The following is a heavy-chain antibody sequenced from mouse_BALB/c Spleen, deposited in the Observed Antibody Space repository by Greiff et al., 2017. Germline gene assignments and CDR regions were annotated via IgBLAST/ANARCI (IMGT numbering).Heavy chain of an antibody. CDR1: GFTFSDYY. D-gene: IGHD2-1*01. Sequence: LVESGGGLVKPGGSLKLSCAASGFTFSDYYMYWVRQTPEKRLEWVATISDGGSYTYYPDSVKGRFTISRDNAKNNLYLQMSSLKSEDTAMYYCARDGNPYAMDYWGQGTSVTVSS. CDR2: ISDGGSYT. CDR3: ARDGNPYAMDY. J-gene: IGHJ4*01. V-gene: IGHV5-4*02.